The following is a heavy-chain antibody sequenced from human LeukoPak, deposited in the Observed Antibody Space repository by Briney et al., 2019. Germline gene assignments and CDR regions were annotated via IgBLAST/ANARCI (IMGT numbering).Heavy chain of an antibody. V-gene: IGHV1-2*02. CDR2: INPNSGGT. Sequence: ASVKVSCKASGYTFTSYYMHWVRQAPGQGLEWMGWINPNSGGTNYAQKFQGRVTMTRDTSISTAYMELSRLRSDDTAVYYCAREVEWELLTATDFDYWGQGTLVTVSS. D-gene: IGHD1-26*01. CDR1: GYTFTSYY. J-gene: IGHJ4*02. CDR3: AREVEWELLTATDFDY.